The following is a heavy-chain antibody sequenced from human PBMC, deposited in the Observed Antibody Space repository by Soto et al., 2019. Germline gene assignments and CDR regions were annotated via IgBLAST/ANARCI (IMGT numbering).Heavy chain of an antibody. CDR3: AKAILQWQKLEWFDH. CDR2: LYGSGDT. J-gene: IGHJ5*02. V-gene: IGHV3-66*01. Sequence: EVKLVESGGGLVQPGGSLRLSCAASGFTVGAKYMSWVRQAPGKGLEWVSVLYGSGDTYYADSVRGRFTISRDSSKNTLYLQMNSLRLDDTGVYYCAKAILQWQKLEWFDHWGQGALVSVSS. D-gene: IGHD6-19*01. CDR1: GFTVGAKY.